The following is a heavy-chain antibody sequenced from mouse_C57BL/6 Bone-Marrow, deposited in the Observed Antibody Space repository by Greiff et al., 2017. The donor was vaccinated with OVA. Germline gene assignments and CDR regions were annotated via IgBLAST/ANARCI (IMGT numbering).Heavy chain of an antibody. J-gene: IGHJ3*01. CDR2: IYWDDDK. Sequence: QVTLKESGPGILQSSQTLSLTCSFSGFSLSTSGMGVSWIRQPSGNGLEWLAHIYWDDDKRYHPSLKSRPTISKATSRKQVFLNSTSVDTEATAKYCGARRGYYYGSSWFAYWGQGTLVTVSA. V-gene: IGHV8-12*01. CDR1: GFSLSTSGMG. CDR3: ARRGYYYGSSWFAY. D-gene: IGHD1-1*01.